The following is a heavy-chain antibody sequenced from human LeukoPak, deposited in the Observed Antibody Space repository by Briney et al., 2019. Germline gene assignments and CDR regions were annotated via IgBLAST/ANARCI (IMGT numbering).Heavy chain of an antibody. V-gene: IGHV1-2*02. CDR3: ARDWGYYYDSSGYYPSSAFDI. J-gene: IGHJ3*02. CDR1: GYTFTGYY. CDR2: INPNSGGT. D-gene: IGHD3-22*01. Sequence: ASVKVSCKASGYTFTGYYMHWVRQAPGQGLEWMGWINPNSGGTNYAQKFQGRVTMTRDTSISTAYMELSRLRSDDTAVYYCARDWGYYYDSSGYYPSSAFDIWGQGTMVTVSS.